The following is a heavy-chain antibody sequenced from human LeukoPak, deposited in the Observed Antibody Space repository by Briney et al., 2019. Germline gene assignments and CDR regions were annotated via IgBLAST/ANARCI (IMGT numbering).Heavy chain of an antibody. Sequence: GASVKVSCKASGYTFTGYYMHWVRQAPGQGLEWMGWINPNSGGTNYAQKFQGRVTMTRDTSISTAYMELSRLRSDDTAVYYCARASGYSYGPLMYWGQGTLVIVSS. CDR2: INPNSGGT. CDR3: ARASGYSYGPLMY. V-gene: IGHV1-2*02. D-gene: IGHD5-18*01. CDR1: GYTFTGYY. J-gene: IGHJ4*02.